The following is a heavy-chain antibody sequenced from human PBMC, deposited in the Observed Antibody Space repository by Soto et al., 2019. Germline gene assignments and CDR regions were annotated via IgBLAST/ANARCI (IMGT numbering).Heavy chain of an antibody. Sequence: GGSLRLSCAASGFTFTSYAMSWVLQAPGKGLEWVSAISGSGGSTDYADSVKGRFTISRDNSKNTLYLQVKSLRAEDTAVYYCAKDRYGDYSLDNWGQGTLVTVSS. V-gene: IGHV3-23*01. D-gene: IGHD4-17*01. CDR2: ISGSGGST. CDR1: GFTFTSYA. CDR3: AKDRYGDYSLDN. J-gene: IGHJ4*02.